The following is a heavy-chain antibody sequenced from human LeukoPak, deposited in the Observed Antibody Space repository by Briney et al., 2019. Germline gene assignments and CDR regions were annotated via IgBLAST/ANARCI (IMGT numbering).Heavy chain of an antibody. CDR2: INHSGST. V-gene: IGHV4-34*01. J-gene: IGHJ3*02. Sequence: SETLSLTCAVYGGSFSGYYWSWIRQPPGKGLEWIGEINHSGSTNYNPSLKSRVTISVDTSKNQFSLKLSSVPAADTAVYYCARRWRVRGVIMPGRVRFHAFDIWGQGTMVTVSS. CDR1: GGSFSGYY. CDR3: ARRWRVRGVIMPGRVRFHAFDI. D-gene: IGHD3-10*01.